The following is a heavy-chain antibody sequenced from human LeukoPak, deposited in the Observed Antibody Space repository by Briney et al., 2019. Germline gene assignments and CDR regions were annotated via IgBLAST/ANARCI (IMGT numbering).Heavy chain of an antibody. D-gene: IGHD3-10*01. CDR2: IVVGSGNT. CDR1: GFTFTSST. J-gene: IGHJ6*03. CDR3: AAGYYYSSGSSYMDV. V-gene: IGHV1-58*02. Sequence: SVKVSCKASGFTFTSSTMQWVRQARGQRLEWIGWIVVGSGNTNYAQKFQERVTITRDMSTSTVYMEVSSLRSEDTAVYYCAAGYYYSSGSSYMDVWGKGTTVTISS.